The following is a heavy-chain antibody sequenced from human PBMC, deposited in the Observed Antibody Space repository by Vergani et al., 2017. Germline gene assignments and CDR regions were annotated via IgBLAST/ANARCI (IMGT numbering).Heavy chain of an antibody. J-gene: IGHJ6*03. CDR1: GFTFSNYW. Sequence: EVQLVESGGGLVQPGGSLRLSCTASGFTFSNYWMQWVRQAPGKGLMWVSRINSDGDSTSYADSVKGRFTISRDNAKNTLYLQMDSLRAEDTAVYYCARDGWELLDYFYYMDVWGKGTTVTVS. CDR3: ARDGWELLDYFYYMDV. D-gene: IGHD1-26*01. CDR2: INSDGDST. V-gene: IGHV3-74*01.